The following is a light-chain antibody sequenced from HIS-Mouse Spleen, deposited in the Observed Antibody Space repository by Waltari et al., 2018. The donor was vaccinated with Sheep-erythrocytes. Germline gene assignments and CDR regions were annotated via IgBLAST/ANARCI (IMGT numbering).Light chain of an antibody. V-gene: IGLV2-23*01. CDR2: EGS. CDR1: SSDVGSYNL. CDR3: CSYAGSSTPWV. Sequence: QSALTQPASVSGSPGQSITISCTGTSSDVGSYNLVSWYQQHPGKAPKLMIYEGSKRTSGVSNRFSGCNSGNTASLTSSGLQAEDEADYYCCSYAGSSTPWVFGGGTKLTVL. J-gene: IGLJ3*02.